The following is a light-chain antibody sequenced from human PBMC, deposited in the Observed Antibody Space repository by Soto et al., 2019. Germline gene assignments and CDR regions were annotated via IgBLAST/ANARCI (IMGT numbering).Light chain of an antibody. CDR2: DSS. CDR1: YDISSS. Sequence: DIQLTQSPSFLSASVEDRVTISCRASYDISSSLAWYQQEPGKPPKLLIYDSSTLQTGVPSRFTGSGSGRKFTLTISGLQFGDFATYFCQQLNHYPYTFGQGTKVDIK. J-gene: IGKJ2*01. V-gene: IGKV1-9*01. CDR3: QQLNHYPYT.